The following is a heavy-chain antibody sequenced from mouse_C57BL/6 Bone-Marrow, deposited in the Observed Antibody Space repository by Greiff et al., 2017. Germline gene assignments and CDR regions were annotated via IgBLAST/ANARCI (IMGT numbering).Heavy chain of an antibody. V-gene: IGHV1-69*01. CDR1: GYTFTSYW. CDR3: ARDSNYVWFAY. Sequence: VQLQQPGAELVMPGASVKLSCKASGYTFTSYWMHWVKQRPGQGLEWIGEIDPSDSYTNYNQKFKGKSTLTVDKSSSTAYMQLSSLTSEDSAVYYCARDSNYVWFAYWGQGTLVTVSA. J-gene: IGHJ3*01. CDR2: IDPSDSYT. D-gene: IGHD2-5*01.